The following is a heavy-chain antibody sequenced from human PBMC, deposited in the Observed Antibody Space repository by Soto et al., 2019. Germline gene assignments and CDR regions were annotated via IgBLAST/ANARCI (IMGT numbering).Heavy chain of an antibody. CDR1: GFTFSDHY. CDR2: IRNKGNTYTP. D-gene: IGHD3-10*01. V-gene: IGHV3-72*01. J-gene: IGHJ6*02. Sequence: EVQLVESGGGLVQPGGSLRLSCVASGFTFSDHYMEWVRQAPGKGLEWVGRIRNKGNTYTPEYDASVKGRFTISRDDSNNSLYMQMNSLQTGDTAVYYCARGPVVRRPIGNYCGMDVWGQGTTVTVSS. CDR3: ARGPVVRRPIGNYCGMDV.